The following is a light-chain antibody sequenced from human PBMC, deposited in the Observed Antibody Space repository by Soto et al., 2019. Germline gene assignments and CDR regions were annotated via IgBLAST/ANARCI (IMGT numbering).Light chain of an antibody. V-gene: IGLV3-21*02. CDR3: QMWYSSTDLYV. CDR1: NIGSES. Sequence: SYELTQPPSVSVAPGQTARITCGGNNIGSESVHWYQQRPGQAPVLVVYDDSDRPSGIPERFSGSNSANTATLTISRVEAGDEADYYCQMWYSSTDLYVFGSGTKLTVL. J-gene: IGLJ1*01. CDR2: DDS.